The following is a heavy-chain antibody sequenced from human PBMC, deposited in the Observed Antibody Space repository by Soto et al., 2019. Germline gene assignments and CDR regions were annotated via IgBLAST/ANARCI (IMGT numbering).Heavy chain of an antibody. J-gene: IGHJ4*02. Sequence: QVQMVESGGGVVQPGRTLRLSCAASGFTFSSYGMHWVRQAPGKGLEWVAVISYDGSNKYYADSVKGRFTISRDNSKNTLFLQMNSLRAEDTAVYYCAKPNDGDYADYWGQGTLVTVSS. CDR1: GFTFSSYG. V-gene: IGHV3-30*18. D-gene: IGHD4-17*01. CDR3: AKPNDGDYADY. CDR2: ISYDGSNK.